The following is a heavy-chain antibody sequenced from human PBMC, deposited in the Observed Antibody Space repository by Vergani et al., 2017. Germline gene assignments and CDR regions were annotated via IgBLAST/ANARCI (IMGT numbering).Heavy chain of an antibody. CDR1: GGTFSSYA. CDR2: IIPILGIA. V-gene: IGHV1-69*09. J-gene: IGHJ4*02. CDR3: ARVFLGQWLGIDY. Sequence: QVQLVQSGAEVKKPGSSVKVSCKASGGTFSSYAISWVRQAPGQGLEWMGRIIPILGIANYAQKFQGRVTITADKSTSTAYMELSSLRSEDTAVYYCARVFLGQWLGIDYWGQGTLVTVSS. D-gene: IGHD6-19*01.